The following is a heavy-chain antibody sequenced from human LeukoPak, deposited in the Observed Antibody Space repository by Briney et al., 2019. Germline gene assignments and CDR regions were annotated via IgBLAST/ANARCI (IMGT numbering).Heavy chain of an antibody. CDR3: AKAVDFWSGYRSYYFDY. CDR1: GFTFSNYA. D-gene: IGHD3-3*01. CDR2: ISSSAGGT. J-gene: IGHJ4*02. V-gene: IGHV3-23*01. Sequence: GGSLRLSCAASGFTFSNYAMGWVRQAPGEGLEWVSAISSSAGGTYYADSVKGRFTISRNNSKNTLYLQMNSLRAEGTAIYYCAKAVDFWSGYRSYYFDYWGQGTLVTVSS.